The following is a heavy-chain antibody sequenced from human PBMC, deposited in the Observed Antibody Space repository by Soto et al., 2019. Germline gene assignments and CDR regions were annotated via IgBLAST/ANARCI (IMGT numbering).Heavy chain of an antibody. J-gene: IGHJ6*02. CDR1: GGSISSGGYF. CDR3: ARDTSYHYEGLDV. D-gene: IGHD3-16*01. Sequence: QVQLQESGPGLVKPSQTLSLTCTVSGGSISSGGYFWSWIRQHPGKGLEWIGYIYYSGSTFYNPSLKSRVXXSXDXXKNQFSLKLSSVTAADTAVYYCARDTSYHYEGLDVWGQGTTVTVSS. CDR2: IYYSGST. V-gene: IGHV4-31*03.